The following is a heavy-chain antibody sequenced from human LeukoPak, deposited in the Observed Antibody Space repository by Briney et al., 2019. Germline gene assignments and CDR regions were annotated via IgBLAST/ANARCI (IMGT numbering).Heavy chain of an antibody. CDR3: ARSPGYSSSWYYYYFDY. CDR1: GGSFSGYY. Sequence: KPSETLSLTCAVYGGSFSGYYWSWIRQPPGKGLEWIGEINHSGSTNYNPSLKSRVTISVDTSKNQFSLKLSSVTAADTAVYYCARSPGYSSSWYYYYFDYWGQGTLVTVSS. CDR2: INHSGST. D-gene: IGHD6-13*01. J-gene: IGHJ4*02. V-gene: IGHV4-34*01.